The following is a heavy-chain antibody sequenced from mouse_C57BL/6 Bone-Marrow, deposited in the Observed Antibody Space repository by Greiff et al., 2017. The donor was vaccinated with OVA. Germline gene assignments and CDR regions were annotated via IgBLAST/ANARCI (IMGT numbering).Heavy chain of an antibody. D-gene: IGHD4-1*01. CDR2: IYPRSGNT. V-gene: IGHV1-81*01. Sequence: QVQLKESGAELARPGASVKLSCKASGYTFTSYGISWVKQRTGQGLEWIGEIYPRSGNTYYNEKFKGKATLTADKSSSTAYMELRSLTSEDSAVYFCAREGNWDYAIDYWGQGTSVTVSA. CDR1: GYTFTSYG. J-gene: IGHJ4*01. CDR3: AREGNWDYAIDY.